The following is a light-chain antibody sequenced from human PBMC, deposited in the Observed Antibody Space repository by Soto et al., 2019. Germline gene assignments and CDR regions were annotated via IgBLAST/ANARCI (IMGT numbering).Light chain of an antibody. CDR1: SSDVGGYNY. CDR3: TSYAGSDNLV. J-gene: IGLJ2*01. Sequence: QSALTQPPSASGSPGQSVTISCTGTSSDVGGYNYVSWYQHHPGKAPKLIIYEVTKRPSGVPDRFSGSKSGNTASLTVSGXQAXXXADYYCTSYAGSDNLVFGGGTKLTVL. V-gene: IGLV2-8*01. CDR2: EVT.